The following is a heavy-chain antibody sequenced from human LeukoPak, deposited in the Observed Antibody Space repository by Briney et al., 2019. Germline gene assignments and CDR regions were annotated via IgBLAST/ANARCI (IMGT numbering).Heavy chain of an antibody. CDR1: GGSISSYY. Sequence: SETLSLTCTVSGGSISSYYWSWIRQPPGKGLEWIGYIYYSGSTNYNPSLKSRVTISVDTSKNQFSLKLSSVTAADTAVYYCTLVGATDAFDIWGQGTMVTVSS. CDR3: TLVGATDAFDI. CDR2: IYYSGST. J-gene: IGHJ3*02. D-gene: IGHD1-26*01. V-gene: IGHV4-59*08.